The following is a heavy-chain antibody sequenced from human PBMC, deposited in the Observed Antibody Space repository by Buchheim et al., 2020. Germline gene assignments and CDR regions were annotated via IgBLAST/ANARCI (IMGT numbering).Heavy chain of an antibody. J-gene: IGHJ6*02. CDR1: GGTFYYA. V-gene: IGHV1-69*01. CDR3: ARDPIAAADHYYYYYGMDV. D-gene: IGHD6-13*01. CDR2: ITPISGTA. Sequence: QVQLVQSGAEVKKPGSSVRVSCKASGGTFYYAISWVRQAPGQGLEWMGGITPISGTANYAQKFQGRLTITADESTSTGYMELSSLRAEDTAVYYCARDPIAAADHYYYYYGMDVWGQGT.